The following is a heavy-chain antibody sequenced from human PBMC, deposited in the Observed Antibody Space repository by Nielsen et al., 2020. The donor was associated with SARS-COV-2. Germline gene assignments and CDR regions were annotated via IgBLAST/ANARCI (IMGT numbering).Heavy chain of an antibody. CDR2: ISYDGSNK. CDR3: AKDTGDY. Sequence: GESLKISCAASGFTFSSYGMHWVRQAPGKGLEWVAVISYDGSNKYYADSVKGRFTISRDNSKNTLYLQMNSLRAEDTAVYYCAKDTGDYRGQGTLVTVSS. J-gene: IGHJ4*02. D-gene: IGHD4-17*01. V-gene: IGHV3-30*18. CDR1: GFTFSSYG.